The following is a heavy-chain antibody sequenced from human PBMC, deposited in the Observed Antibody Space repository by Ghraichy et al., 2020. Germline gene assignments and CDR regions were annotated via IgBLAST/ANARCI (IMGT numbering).Heavy chain of an antibody. Sequence: GGSLRLSCTASGFTFTNYAMSWVRQAPGKGLEWVSTVSGSGGTTYYADSVKGRFTISRDNFKNTLYLQMNSLRAEDTAVYYCAYSGSYLAPFDSWGQGTLVTVSS. V-gene: IGHV3-23*01. J-gene: IGHJ4*02. CDR3: AYSGSYLAPFDS. D-gene: IGHD1-26*01. CDR2: VSGSGGTT. CDR1: GFTFTNYA.